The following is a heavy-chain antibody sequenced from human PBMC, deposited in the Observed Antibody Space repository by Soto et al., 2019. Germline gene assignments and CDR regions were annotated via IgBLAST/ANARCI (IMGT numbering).Heavy chain of an antibody. D-gene: IGHD1-1*01. CDR1: GGSISSSSYY. V-gene: IGHV4-39*01. Sequence: SETLSLTCTVSGGSISSSSYYWGWIRQPPGKGLEWIGSIYYSGSTYYNPSLKSRVTISVDTSKNQFSLKLSSVTAADTAVYYCARLAEGHLWTPIAPSYYYGMDVWGQGTTVTVSS. CDR3: ARLAEGHLWTPIAPSYYYGMDV. J-gene: IGHJ6*02. CDR2: IYYSGST.